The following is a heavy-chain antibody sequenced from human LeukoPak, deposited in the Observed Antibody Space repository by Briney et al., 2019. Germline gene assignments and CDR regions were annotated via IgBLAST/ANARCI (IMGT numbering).Heavy chain of an antibody. D-gene: IGHD3-10*01. CDR2: INHSGST. Sequence: SETLSLTCTVSGGSISSYYWSWIRQPPRKGLEWIGEINHSGSTNYNPSLKSRVTISVDTSKNQFSLKLSSVTAADTAVYYCARETYYYGSGSYYRVNYFDYWGQGTLVTVSS. CDR3: ARETYYYGSGSYYRVNYFDY. V-gene: IGHV4-34*01. CDR1: GGSISSYY. J-gene: IGHJ4*02.